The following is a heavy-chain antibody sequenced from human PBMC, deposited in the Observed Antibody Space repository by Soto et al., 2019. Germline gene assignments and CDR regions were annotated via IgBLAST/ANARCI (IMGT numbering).Heavy chain of an antibody. Sequence: SETLSLTCAVYGGAFSGYYWSWIRQPPGKGLEWIGEINHSGSTNYNPSLKSRVTISVDTSKNQFSLKLSSVTAADTAVYYCASGMATISPRGDYWGQGTLVTVSS. CDR3: ASGMATISPRGDY. V-gene: IGHV4-34*01. CDR1: GGAFSGYY. D-gene: IGHD5-12*01. CDR2: INHSGST. J-gene: IGHJ4*02.